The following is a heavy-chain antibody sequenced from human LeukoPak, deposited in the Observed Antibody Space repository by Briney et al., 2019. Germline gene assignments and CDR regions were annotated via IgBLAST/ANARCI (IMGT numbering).Heavy chain of an antibody. D-gene: IGHD5/OR15-5a*01. J-gene: IGHJ2*01. CDR2: ISSSSSYI. V-gene: IGHV3-21*01. CDR3: ARDGPTPLQCFDL. CDR1: GFTFSSYW. Sequence: GGSLRFSCAASGFTFSSYWMNWVRQAPGKGLEWVSSISSSSSYIYYADSVKGRFTISRDNAKNSLYLQMNSLRAEDTAVYYCARDGPTPLQCFDLWGRGSLVTVSS.